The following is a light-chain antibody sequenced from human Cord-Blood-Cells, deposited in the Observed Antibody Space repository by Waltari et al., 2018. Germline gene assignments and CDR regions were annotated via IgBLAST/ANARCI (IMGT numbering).Light chain of an antibody. Sequence: QLVLTQSPSASASLGASVKLTCPLSSGHSSHPIAWHQQQPEKGPRYLMKLNSDGSHSKGDGIPDRFSGSSSGAERYLTISSLQSEDEADYYCQTWGTGIQVFGGGTKLTVL. CDR2: LNSDGSH. V-gene: IGLV4-69*01. J-gene: IGLJ2*01. CDR1: SGHSSHP. CDR3: QTWGTGIQV.